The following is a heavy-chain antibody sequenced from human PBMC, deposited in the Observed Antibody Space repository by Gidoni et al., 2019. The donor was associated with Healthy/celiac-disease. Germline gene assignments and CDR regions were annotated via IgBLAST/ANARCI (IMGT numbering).Heavy chain of an antibody. CDR3: TTPLSSGWDWYFDL. V-gene: IGHV3-73*02. CDR1: GFTFRCSA. J-gene: IGHJ2*01. Sequence: EVQLVESGGGLVQPGGSLKLSCAASGFTFRCSAMHWVRQASGKGLEWVGRIRSKANSYATAYAASVKGRFTISRDDSKNTAYLQMNSLKTEDTAVYYCTTPLSSGWDWYFDLWGRGTLVTVSS. D-gene: IGHD6-19*01. CDR2: IRSKANSYAT.